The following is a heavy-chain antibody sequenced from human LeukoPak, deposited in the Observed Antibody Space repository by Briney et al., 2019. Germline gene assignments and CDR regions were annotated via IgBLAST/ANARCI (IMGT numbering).Heavy chain of an antibody. CDR3: ASGSYIVGATNFAY. V-gene: IGHV1-18*01. CDR2: ISAYNGNT. CDR1: GYTFTSYG. J-gene: IGHJ4*02. D-gene: IGHD1-26*01. Sequence: ASVKVSCKASGYTFTSYGISWVRQAPGQGLEWMGWISAYNGNTNYAQKLQGRVTMTTDTSTSTAYMELRSLRSDDTAVYYCASGSYIVGATNFAYWGQGTLVTVSS.